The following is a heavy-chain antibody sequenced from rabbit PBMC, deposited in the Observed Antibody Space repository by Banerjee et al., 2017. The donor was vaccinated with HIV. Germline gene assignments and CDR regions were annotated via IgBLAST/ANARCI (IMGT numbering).Heavy chain of an antibody. V-gene: IGHV1S40*01. Sequence: CWVRQAPGKGLEWIACIYAGSSGDTYYASWAKGRFTISKTSSTTVTLQMTSLTAADTATYFCAREGAYAGNGATFPYYFNLWGQGTLVTVS. D-gene: IGHD6-1*01. J-gene: IGHJ4*01. CDR3: AREGAYAGNGATFPYYFNL. CDR2: IYAGSSGDT.